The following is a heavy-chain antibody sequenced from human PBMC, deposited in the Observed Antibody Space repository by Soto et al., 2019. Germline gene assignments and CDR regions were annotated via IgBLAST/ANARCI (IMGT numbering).Heavy chain of an antibody. CDR3: AKGGQSYDY. Sequence: GGSLRLSCAASGFTFSNYAMSWVRQAPGKGLEWVSAISASVGSTYYTDSVKGRFTISRDNSKNTLYLQMNSLRAEDTAVYYCAKGGQSYDYWGQGTLVTVSS. J-gene: IGHJ4*02. V-gene: IGHV3-23*01. CDR1: GFTFSNYA. D-gene: IGHD3-10*01. CDR2: ISASVGST.